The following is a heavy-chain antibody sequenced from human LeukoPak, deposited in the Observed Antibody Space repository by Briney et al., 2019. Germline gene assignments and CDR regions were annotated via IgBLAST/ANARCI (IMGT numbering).Heavy chain of an antibody. J-gene: IGHJ5*02. CDR3: AKGRQLLDP. CDR2: ISGSSGTI. Sequence: PGGSLRLSCAASGFIFSNYAMSWVRQAPGKGLEWVSSISGSSGTIDYADSVKGRFSISRDNSKNAQYLQMNSLRPEDTAVYYCAKGRQLLDPWGQGTLVTVSS. CDR1: GFIFSNYA. D-gene: IGHD1-7*01. V-gene: IGHV3-23*01.